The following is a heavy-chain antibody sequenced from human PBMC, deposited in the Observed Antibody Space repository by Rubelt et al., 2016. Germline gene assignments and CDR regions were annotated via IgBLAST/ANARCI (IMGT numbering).Heavy chain of an antibody. CDR3: ARVTFGGINAFDI. D-gene: IGHD3-16*01. CDR2: ISGSRGST. Sequence: GLEWVSSISGSRGSTYYADSVKGRFTISRDNSKNTLYVQMNSLRADDTAVYYCARVTFGGINAFDIWGQGTMVTVSS. V-gene: IGHV3-23*01. J-gene: IGHJ3*02.